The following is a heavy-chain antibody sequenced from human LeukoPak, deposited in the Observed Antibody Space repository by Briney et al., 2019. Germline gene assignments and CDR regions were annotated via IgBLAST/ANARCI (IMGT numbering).Heavy chain of an antibody. CDR1: GFTFTTYN. V-gene: IGHV3-48*02. CDR3: SRDGGFWSAYPLDY. J-gene: IGHJ4*02. Sequence: PGGSLRLSCAASGFTFTTYNMNWVRQAPGKGLEWDSYISTTSSNIYYADSVEGRFTISRDNAKNLLYLQMDSLRDEDTAVYYCSRDGGFWSAYPLDYWGQGTLVTVSA. D-gene: IGHD3-3*01. CDR2: ISTTSSNI.